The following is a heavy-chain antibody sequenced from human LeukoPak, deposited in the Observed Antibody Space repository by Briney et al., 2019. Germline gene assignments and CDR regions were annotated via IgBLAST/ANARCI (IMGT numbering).Heavy chain of an antibody. Sequence: GGSLRLSCAASGFTFSSFGMGWVRQAPGKGLEWVSSVSGNSAGTYYADSVKGRFTISRDNSKNTLYLQMNSLRAEDTAVYYCAKDLYYYDSSGYYYQGGLDYWGQGTLVTVSS. CDR2: VSGNSAGT. CDR3: AKDLYYYDSSGYYYQGGLDY. V-gene: IGHV3-23*01. D-gene: IGHD3-22*01. CDR1: GFTFSSFG. J-gene: IGHJ4*02.